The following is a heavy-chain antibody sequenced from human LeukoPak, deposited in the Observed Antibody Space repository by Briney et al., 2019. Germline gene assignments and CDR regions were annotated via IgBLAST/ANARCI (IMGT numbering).Heavy chain of an antibody. D-gene: IGHD3-10*01. J-gene: IGHJ4*02. CDR1: GFTVSSNY. CDR2: TREDGSEK. CDR3: ARELAGHYYGSGSSFDY. V-gene: IGHV3-7*01. Sequence: GGSLRLSCAASGFTVSSNYMSWVRQAPGKGLEWVANTREDGSEKYYVDSVKGRFTISRDNAKNSLYLQMNSLRAEDTAVYYCARELAGHYYGSGSSFDYWGQGTLVTVSS.